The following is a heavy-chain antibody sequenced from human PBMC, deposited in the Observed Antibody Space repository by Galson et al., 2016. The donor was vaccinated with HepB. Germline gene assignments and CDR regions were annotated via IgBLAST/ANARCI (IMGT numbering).Heavy chain of an antibody. Sequence: SETLSLTCAVSGYSISSGYYWGWIRQPPGKGLEWIGSIYHSGSTYSNPSLKSRVTISVDTSTNQFSLKLKSVTAADTAVYYCAGDVIPAALGDYWGQGTLVTVSS. V-gene: IGHV4-38-2*02. CDR1: GYSISSGYY. J-gene: IGHJ4*02. D-gene: IGHD2-2*01. CDR2: IYHSGST. CDR3: AGDVIPAALGDY.